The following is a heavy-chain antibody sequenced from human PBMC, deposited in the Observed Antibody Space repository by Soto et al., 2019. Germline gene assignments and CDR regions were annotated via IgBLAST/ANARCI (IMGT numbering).Heavy chain of an antibody. CDR1: GFTFSNYW. D-gene: IGHD5-18*01. CDR3: ARGSYGPHFDY. Sequence: EVQLVESGGGLVQPGGSLRLSCAASGFTFSNYWMSWVRQAPGKGLEWVANIKHAGNEKNYVDSVKGRFIISRDDAKNSLYLQMNSLRAEDTAVYYCARGSYGPHFDYWGKGPLVTVYS. J-gene: IGHJ4*02. CDR2: IKHAGNEK. V-gene: IGHV3-7*03.